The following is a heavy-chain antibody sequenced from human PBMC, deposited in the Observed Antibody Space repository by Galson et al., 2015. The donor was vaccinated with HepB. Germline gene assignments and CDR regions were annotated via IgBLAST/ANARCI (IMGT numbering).Heavy chain of an antibody. J-gene: IGHJ4*02. CDR2: ISDSGGST. CDR3: AKGFWGSTVAYFDY. CDR1: GFTFSNYA. V-gene: IGHV3-23*01. Sequence: SLRLSCAASGFTFSNYAMSWVRQAPGKGLEWVSTISDSGGSTYYADSVKGRFTISRDNSKNTLYLQMNSLRAEDTAVYYCAKGFWGSTVAYFDYWGQGTLVTVSS. D-gene: IGHD3-16*01.